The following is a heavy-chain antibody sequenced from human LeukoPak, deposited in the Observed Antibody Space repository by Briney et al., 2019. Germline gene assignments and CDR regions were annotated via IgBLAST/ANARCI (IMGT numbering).Heavy chain of an antibody. Sequence: KSSETLSLTCAVYGGSFSGYYWSWIRQPPGKGLEWIGEIYHSGSTYYNPSLKSRVTISVDRSKNQFSLKLSSVTAADTAVYYCARDRDCSGGSCYQYYFDYWGQGTLVTVSS. V-gene: IGHV4-34*01. J-gene: IGHJ4*02. CDR3: ARDRDCSGGSCYQYYFDY. CDR1: GGSFSGYY. CDR2: IYHSGST. D-gene: IGHD2-15*01.